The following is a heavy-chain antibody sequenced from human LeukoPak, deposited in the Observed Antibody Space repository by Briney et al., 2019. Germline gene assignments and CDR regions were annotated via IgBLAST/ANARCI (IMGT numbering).Heavy chain of an antibody. Sequence: ASVKVSCKASGYTFTCYYMHWVRQAPGQGLEWMGWIKPNSGGTNYAQKFQGRVTMTRHTSIRTAYMELSRLRSDDTAVYYCARSPWELSIYFDYWGQGTLVTVSS. CDR1: GYTFTCYY. CDR2: IKPNSGGT. J-gene: IGHJ4*02. D-gene: IGHD1-26*01. V-gene: IGHV1-2*02. CDR3: ARSPWELSIYFDY.